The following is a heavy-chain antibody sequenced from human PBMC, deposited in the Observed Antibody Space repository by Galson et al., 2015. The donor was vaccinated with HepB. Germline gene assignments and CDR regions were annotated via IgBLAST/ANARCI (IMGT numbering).Heavy chain of an antibody. Sequence: LSLTCTVSGGSISSYYWSWIRQPPGKGLEWIGYIYYSGSTNYNPSLKSRVTISVDTSKNQFSLKLSSVTAADTAVYYCARGRYYYDSSAGLYYWGQGTLVTVSS. J-gene: IGHJ4*02. V-gene: IGHV4-59*01. CDR1: GGSISSYY. CDR3: ARGRYYYDSSAGLYY. D-gene: IGHD3-22*01. CDR2: IYYSGST.